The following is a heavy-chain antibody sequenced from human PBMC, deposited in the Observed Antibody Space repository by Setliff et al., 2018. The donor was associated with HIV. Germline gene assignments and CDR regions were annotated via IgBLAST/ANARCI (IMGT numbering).Heavy chain of an antibody. CDR3: AKVEPTSGSYYVDAFDI. CDR1: GFTFDDYA. D-gene: IGHD1-26*01. Sequence: SLKISCAASGFTFDDYAMHWVRQAPGKGLEWVSGISWNSGSIGYADSVKGRFTISRDNAKNSLYLQMNSLRAEDTALYYCAKVEPTSGSYYVDAFDIWGQGTMVTVSS. J-gene: IGHJ3*02. V-gene: IGHV3-9*01. CDR2: ISWNSGSI.